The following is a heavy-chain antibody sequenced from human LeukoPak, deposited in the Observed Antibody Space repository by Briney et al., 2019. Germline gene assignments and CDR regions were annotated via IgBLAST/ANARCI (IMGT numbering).Heavy chain of an antibody. CDR3: ARGRWGSSWYGGWFDP. J-gene: IGHJ5*02. D-gene: IGHD6-13*01. V-gene: IGHV4-61*02. CDR2: IYTSGST. CDR1: GGSISSGSYY. Sequence: PSETLSLTCTVSGGSISSGSYYWSWIRQPAGKGLEWIGRIYTSGSTNYNPSLKSRVTISVDTSKNQFSLKLSSVTAADTAVYYCARGRWGSSWYGGWFDPWGQGTLVTVSS.